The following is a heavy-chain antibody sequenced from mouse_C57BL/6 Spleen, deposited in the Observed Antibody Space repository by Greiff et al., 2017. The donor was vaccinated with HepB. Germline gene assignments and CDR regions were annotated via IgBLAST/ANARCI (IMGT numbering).Heavy chain of an antibody. CDR2: INPGSGGT. Sequence: LQESGAELVRPGTSVKVSCKASGYAFTNYLIEWVKQRPGQGLEWIGVINPGSGGTNYNEKFKGKATLTADKSSSTAYMQLSSLTSEDSAVYFGASIYYDYDGFAYWGQGTLVTVSA. D-gene: IGHD2-4*01. V-gene: IGHV1-54*01. J-gene: IGHJ3*01. CDR1: GYAFTNYL. CDR3: ASIYYDYDGFAY.